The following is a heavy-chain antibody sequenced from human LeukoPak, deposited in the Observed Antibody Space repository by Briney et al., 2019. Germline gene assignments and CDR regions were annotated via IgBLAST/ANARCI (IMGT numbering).Heavy chain of an antibody. CDR2: IYSGGST. CDR3: AREGMWELLGSYFDY. J-gene: IGHJ4*02. V-gene: IGHV3-66*01. CDR1: GFTVSSNY. D-gene: IGHD1-26*01. Sequence: GGSLRLSCAASGFTVSSNYMSWVRQAPGKGLEWVSVIYSGGSTYYADSVKGRFTISRDNSKNTLYLQMNSLRAEDTAVYYCAREGMWELLGSYFDYWGQGILVTVSS.